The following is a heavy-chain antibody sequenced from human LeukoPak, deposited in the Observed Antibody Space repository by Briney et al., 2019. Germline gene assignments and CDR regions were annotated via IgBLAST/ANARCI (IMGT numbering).Heavy chain of an antibody. CDR1: GGSISSSSYY. CDR3: ARGDRWLRSNRRFDP. J-gene: IGHJ5*02. Sequence: SSETLSLTCTVSGGSISSSSYYWGWIRQPPGKGLEWIGSIYYSGSTNYNPSLKSRVTISVDTSKNQFSLKLSSVTAADTAVYYCARGDRWLRSNRRFDPWGQGTLVTVSS. V-gene: IGHV4-39*07. D-gene: IGHD5-12*01. CDR2: IYYSGST.